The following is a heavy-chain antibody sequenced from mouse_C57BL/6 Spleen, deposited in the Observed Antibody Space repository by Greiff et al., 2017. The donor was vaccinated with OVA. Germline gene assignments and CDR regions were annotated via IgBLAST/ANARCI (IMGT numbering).Heavy chain of an antibody. V-gene: IGHV1-61*01. CDR3: ARGAVVPDY. Sequence: VQLKQPGAELVRPGSSVKLSCKASGYTFTSYWMDWVKQRPGQGLEWIGNIYPSDSETHYNQKFKDKATLTVDKSSSTAYMQLSSLTSEDSAVYYCARGAVVPDYWGQGTTLTVSS. CDR2: IYPSDSET. D-gene: IGHD1-1*01. J-gene: IGHJ2*01. CDR1: GYTFTSYW.